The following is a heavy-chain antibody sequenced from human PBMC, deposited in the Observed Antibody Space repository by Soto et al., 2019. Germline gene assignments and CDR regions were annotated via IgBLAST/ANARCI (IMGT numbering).Heavy chain of an antibody. V-gene: IGHV3-23*01. CDR2: ISGSGGST. J-gene: IGHJ6*02. CDR3: AKALGDVVVPDGMDV. D-gene: IGHD2-2*01. Sequence: VGSLRLSCAASGFTFSSYAMSWFRQAPGNGLEWVSSISGSGGSTYYADSVKGRFTISRDNSKNTLYLQMNSLRAEDTAVYYCAKALGDVVVPDGMDVWGQGTTVTVSS. CDR1: GFTFSSYA.